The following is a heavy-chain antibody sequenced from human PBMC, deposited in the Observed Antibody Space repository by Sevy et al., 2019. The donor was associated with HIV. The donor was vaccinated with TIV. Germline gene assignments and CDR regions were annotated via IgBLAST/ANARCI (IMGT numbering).Heavy chain of an antibody. Sequence: GGSLRLSCAASGFTFSKYSMSWVRQPPGKGLEWVSTLSFGCGEINYADSVKGRFTISRDNSKSSVYLQMNNLRPEDTAVYCCAREGCTKPHDYWGQGTLVTVS. J-gene: IGHJ4*02. CDR1: GFTFSKYS. D-gene: IGHD2-8*01. V-gene: IGHV3-23*01. CDR2: LSFGCGEI. CDR3: AREGCTKPHDY.